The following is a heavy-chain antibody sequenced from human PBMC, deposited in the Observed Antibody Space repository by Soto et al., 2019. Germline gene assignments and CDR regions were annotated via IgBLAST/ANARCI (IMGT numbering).Heavy chain of an antibody. D-gene: IGHD3-10*01. J-gene: IGHJ4*02. V-gene: IGHV3-30*18. Sequence: QVQLVESGGGVVQPGRSLRLSCAASGFTFSSYGMHWVRQAPGKGLEWVAVISYDGSNKYYADSVKGRFTISRDNSKNTLYLQMNSLRAEDTAVYYCAKDRGSGSYYLFYWGQGTLVTVSS. CDR2: ISYDGSNK. CDR3: AKDRGSGSYYLFY. CDR1: GFTFSSYG.